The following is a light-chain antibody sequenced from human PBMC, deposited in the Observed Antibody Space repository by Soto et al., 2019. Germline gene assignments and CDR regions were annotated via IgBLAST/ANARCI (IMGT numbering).Light chain of an antibody. V-gene: IGKV1-39*01. CDR1: QRINSY. J-gene: IGKJ3*01. CDR2: GAS. CDR3: PERYGTPFP. Sequence: DIQMTQSPSSLSAFVGDRVTITCRESQRINSYLNWYQQIPGKAPQLLIYGASSLQTGVPSRFSGRSFETVVTLTIRMMQRKDFATYAFPERYGTPFPFGPVTKLDIK.